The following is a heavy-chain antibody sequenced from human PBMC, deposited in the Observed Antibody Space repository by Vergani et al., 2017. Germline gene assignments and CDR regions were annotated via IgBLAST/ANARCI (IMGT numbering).Heavy chain of an antibody. D-gene: IGHD2-15*01. Sequence: QVQLVQSGAEVKKPGSSVKVSCKASGGTFSSYAISWVRQAPGQGLEWMGRIIPIFGTANYAQKFQGRVTITADESTSTAYMELSSLRSEDTAVYYCARDLGYCSSGSCYYYYGMDVWGQGTTVTVSS. J-gene: IGHJ6*02. CDR1: GGTFSSYA. V-gene: IGHV1-69*13. CDR2: IIPIFGTA. CDR3: ARDLGYCSSGSCYYYYGMDV.